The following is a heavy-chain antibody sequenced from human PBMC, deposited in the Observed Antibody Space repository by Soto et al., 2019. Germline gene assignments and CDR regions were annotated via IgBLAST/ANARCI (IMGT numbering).Heavy chain of an antibody. CDR3: ARGGAVVVPGAVDRHNWFDP. V-gene: IGHV1-69*02. CDR1: GGTFSSYS. CDR2: VIPILGMA. J-gene: IGHJ5*02. D-gene: IGHD2-2*01. Sequence: QVQLVQSGAEVKKPGSSVKVSCEASGGTFSSYSFSWVRQAPGQGLEWMGRVIPILGMANYAQKFQGRVTITAGKATSTDDRELGGLRSEDTAVYYCARGGAVVVPGAVDRHNWFDPWGQGTLVTVSS.